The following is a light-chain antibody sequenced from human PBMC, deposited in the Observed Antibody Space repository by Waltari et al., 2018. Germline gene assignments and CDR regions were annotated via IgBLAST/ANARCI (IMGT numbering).Light chain of an antibody. V-gene: IGKV1-5*03. J-gene: IGKJ2*01. Sequence: DIQMTQSPSSLSASVGDRVTITCRASQSISNWLDWYQQKPGKAPILLIYKASILKSGVPSRFSGSGSWTQFTLTISILQPCYFATYYCQQYNTYSSFGQVTKLEIK. CDR1: QSISNW. CDR3: QQYNTYSS. CDR2: KAS.